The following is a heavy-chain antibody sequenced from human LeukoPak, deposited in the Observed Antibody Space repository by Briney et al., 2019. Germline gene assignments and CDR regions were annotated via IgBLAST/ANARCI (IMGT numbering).Heavy chain of an antibody. J-gene: IGHJ4*02. CDR2: ISYSGIT. CDR1: GGSISSYY. Sequence: SETLSLSCTVSGGSISSYYWSWIRQPPGKGLEWIGYISYSGITNYNPSLKSRVTISLDKSKNQFSLKLRSVTAADTAVYYCARGFDSKSTYFDYWGQGTLVTVSS. CDR3: ARGFDSKSTYFDY. D-gene: IGHD5-12*01. V-gene: IGHV4-59*01.